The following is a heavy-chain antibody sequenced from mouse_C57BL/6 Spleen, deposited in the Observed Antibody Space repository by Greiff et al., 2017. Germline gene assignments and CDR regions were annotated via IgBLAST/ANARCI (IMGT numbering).Heavy chain of an antibody. CDR1: GFSLTSYA. V-gene: IGHV2-9-1*01. CDR3: ARNFGASEGDYWYFDV. CDR2: IWTGGGT. D-gene: IGHD3-1*01. J-gene: IGHJ1*03. Sequence: VKLVESGPGLVAPSQSLSITCTVSGFSLTSYAISWVRQPPGKGLEWLGVIWTGGGTNYNSALKSRLSISKDNSKSQVFLKMNSLQTDDTARYYCARNFGASEGDYWYFDVWGTGTTVTVSS.